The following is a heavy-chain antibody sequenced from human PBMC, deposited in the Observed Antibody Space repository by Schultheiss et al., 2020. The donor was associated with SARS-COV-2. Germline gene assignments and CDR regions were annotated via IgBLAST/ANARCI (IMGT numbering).Heavy chain of an antibody. J-gene: IGHJ6*03. V-gene: IGHV3-33*08. CDR2: IWYNGSNK. CDR3: ARVNCSSTSCYLGYMDV. D-gene: IGHD2-2*01. Sequence: GESLKISCAASGFTFSSYGMHWVRQAPGKGLEWVAVIWYNGSNKYYADSVKGRFTISRDNSKNTLYLQMNSLRAEDTAVYYCARVNCSSTSCYLGYMDVWGKGTTVTVSS. CDR1: GFTFSSYG.